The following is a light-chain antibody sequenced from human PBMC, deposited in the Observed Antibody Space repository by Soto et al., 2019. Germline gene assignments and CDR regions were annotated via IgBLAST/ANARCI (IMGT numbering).Light chain of an antibody. CDR1: QSVSSSY. V-gene: IGKV3-20*01. CDR3: QQYGSSPPYT. CDR2: GAS. Sequence: EIVLTQSQGTLSLSPGERATLSCRASQSVSSSYLAWYQQKPGQAARLRIYGASSRATGIPDRFPGSGSGTEFTLTIRRLEPEDFAVSYCQQYGSSPPYTFGQGTKLGIK. J-gene: IGKJ2*01.